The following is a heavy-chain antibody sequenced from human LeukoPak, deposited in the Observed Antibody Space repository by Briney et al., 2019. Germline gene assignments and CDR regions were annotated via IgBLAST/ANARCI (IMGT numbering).Heavy chain of an antibody. CDR1: GFTVSSNY. Sequence: PGGSLRLSCAASGFTVSSNYMSWVRQAPGKGLEWVSVIYSGGSTYYADSVKGRFTISRDNSKNTLYLQMNSLRAEDTAVYYCARNYYHDSSSYSPFDYWGQGTLVTVSS. V-gene: IGHV3-53*01. J-gene: IGHJ4*02. CDR3: ARNYYHDSSSYSPFDY. CDR2: IYSGGST. D-gene: IGHD3-22*01.